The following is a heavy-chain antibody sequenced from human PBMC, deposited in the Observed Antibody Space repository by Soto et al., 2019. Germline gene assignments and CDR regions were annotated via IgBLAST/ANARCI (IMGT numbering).Heavy chain of an antibody. CDR3: AREVVVVTAIIDY. J-gene: IGHJ4*02. CDR1: GGSVSSGSYY. D-gene: IGHD2-21*02. V-gene: IGHV4-61*01. Sequence: SETLSLTCTVSGGSVSSGSYYWSWIRQPPGKGLEWIGYIYYSGSTNYNPSLKSRVTISVDTSKNQFSLKLSSATAADTAVYYCAREVVVVTAIIDYWGQGTLVTVSS. CDR2: IYYSGST.